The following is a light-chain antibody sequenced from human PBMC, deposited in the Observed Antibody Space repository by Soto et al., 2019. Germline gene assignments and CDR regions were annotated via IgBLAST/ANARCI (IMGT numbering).Light chain of an antibody. CDR2: EVS. CDR1: SSDVGGYNY. V-gene: IGLV2-8*01. Sequence: QSALTQPPSASGSPGQSVTISCTGTSSDVGGYNYVSWYQQHPGKAPKLMIYEVSKRPSGVPDRFPGSKSGNTASLTVSGLQAEDEADCYCSSYAGSLYVFGTGTKLTVL. CDR3: SSYAGSLYV. J-gene: IGLJ1*01.